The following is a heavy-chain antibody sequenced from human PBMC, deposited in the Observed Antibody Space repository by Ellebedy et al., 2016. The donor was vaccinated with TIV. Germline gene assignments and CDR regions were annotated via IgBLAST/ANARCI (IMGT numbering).Heavy chain of an antibody. CDR1: GYSISSGYY. J-gene: IGHJ4*02. Sequence: SETLSLXXTVSGYSISSGYYWGWIRQPPGKGLEWIGSIYHSGSTYYNPSLKSRVTISVDTSKNQFSLKLSSVTAADTAVYYCARGYRGYSYYFDYWGQGTLVTVSS. CDR2: IYHSGST. D-gene: IGHD1-1*01. CDR3: ARGYRGYSYYFDY. V-gene: IGHV4-38-2*02.